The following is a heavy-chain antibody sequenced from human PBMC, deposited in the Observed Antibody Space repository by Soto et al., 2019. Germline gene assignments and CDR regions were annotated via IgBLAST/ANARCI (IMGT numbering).Heavy chain of an antibody. CDR3: VRENYYYGMDV. CDR2: IRSGGNT. CDR1: GFTVSTDW. Sequence: EVQLVESGGGLVQPGGSLRLSCAASGFTVSTDWMYWVRQAPGKGLEWVSVIRSGGNTNYADSVEGRFTISRDNSKNTVYLQMNSLRAEDTAVYSCVRENYYYGMDVWGQGTTVSVSS. V-gene: IGHV3-66*01. J-gene: IGHJ6*02.